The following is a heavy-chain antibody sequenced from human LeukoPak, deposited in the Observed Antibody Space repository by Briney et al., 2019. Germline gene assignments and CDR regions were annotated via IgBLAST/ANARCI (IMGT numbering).Heavy chain of an antibody. CDR2: IYHSGST. J-gene: IGHJ6*03. V-gene: IGHV4-30-4*01. CDR3: AWGTYCSSTSCSDYYYYYYMDV. Sequence: PSETLSLTCTVSGGSISNGDYYWSWIRQPPGKGLEWIGYIYHSGSTYYNPSLKSRVTISVDKSKNQFSLKLSSVTAADTAVYYCAWGTYCSSTSCSDYYYYYYMDVWGKGTTVTVSS. CDR1: GGSISNGDYY. D-gene: IGHD2-2*01.